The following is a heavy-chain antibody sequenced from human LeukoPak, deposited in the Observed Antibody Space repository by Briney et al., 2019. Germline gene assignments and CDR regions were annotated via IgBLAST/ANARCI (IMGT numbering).Heavy chain of an antibody. CDR1: VGSISGYH. V-gene: IGHV4-59*08. Sequence: PAETLSLTCTVSVGSISGYHWSWIRQPPGKGLEWIAYIYYSGSANYNPSLKGRVTISVDTSKNQFSLKMSSVTAADTAVYYCARRRDSTGPYFDYWGQGILVTVSS. CDR3: ARRRDSTGPYFDY. D-gene: IGHD3-22*01. CDR2: IYYSGSA. J-gene: IGHJ4*02.